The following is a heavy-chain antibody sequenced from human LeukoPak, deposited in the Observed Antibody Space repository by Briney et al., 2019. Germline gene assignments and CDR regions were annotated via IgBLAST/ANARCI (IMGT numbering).Heavy chain of an antibody. D-gene: IGHD3-22*01. CDR2: ISWNSGSI. J-gene: IGHJ4*02. CDR3: AKDTAYYYDSSGYFDY. Sequence: GRSLRLSCAASGFTFDDYAMHWVRHAPGKGLEWVSGISWNSGSIGYADSVKGRFTISRDNAKNSLYLQMNSLRAEDTALYYCAKDTAYYYDSSGYFDYWGQGTLVTVSS. CDR1: GFTFDDYA. V-gene: IGHV3-9*01.